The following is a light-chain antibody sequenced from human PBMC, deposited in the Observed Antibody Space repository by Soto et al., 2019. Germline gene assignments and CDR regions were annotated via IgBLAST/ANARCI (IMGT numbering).Light chain of an antibody. Sequence: QSALTQPASVSGSPGQSIAISCTGTSSDVGGYKYVSWYQQHPGKAPKLMIYDVSNRPSGVSDRFSGSKSGNTASLTISGLQADDDADYYCTSYTSSSTYVFGTGTKLTVL. CDR1: SSDVGGYKY. CDR2: DVS. V-gene: IGLV2-14*01. J-gene: IGLJ1*01. CDR3: TSYTSSSTYV.